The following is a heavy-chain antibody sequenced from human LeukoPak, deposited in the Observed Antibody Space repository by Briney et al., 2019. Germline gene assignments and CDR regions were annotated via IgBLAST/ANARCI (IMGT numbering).Heavy chain of an antibody. CDR2: ISGSDSTT. D-gene: IGHD3-22*01. Sequence: GGSLRLSCAASGFTFSSYAMGWVRQAPGVGLEWVSVISGSDSTTYYADSVKGRFTISRDNSKNTLYLQMNGLRAEDTAVYYCAKGAVVAYLYYFDYWGQGTLVTVSS. V-gene: IGHV3-23*01. CDR1: GFTFSSYA. J-gene: IGHJ4*02. CDR3: AKGAVVAYLYYFDY.